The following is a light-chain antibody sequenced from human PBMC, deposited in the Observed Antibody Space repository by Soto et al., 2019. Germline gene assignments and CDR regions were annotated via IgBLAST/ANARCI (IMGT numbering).Light chain of an antibody. CDR2: AAS. V-gene: IGKV1-27*01. Sequence: DIQLTQSPPSLSASVGERVTITCRASQGISNYVAWYQQKPGKVPKLLIYAASALQLGVPSRFSGSGSGTEFTLTISSLQPDDFATYYCQHYNSYSEAFGQGTKVDIK. CDR3: QHYNSYSEA. CDR1: QGISNY. J-gene: IGKJ1*01.